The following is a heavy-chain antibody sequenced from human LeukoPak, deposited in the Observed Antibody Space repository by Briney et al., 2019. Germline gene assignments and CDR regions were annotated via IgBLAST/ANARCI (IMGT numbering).Heavy chain of an antibody. CDR3: ARGKGSYYYYGMDV. CDR2: IYHSGST. CDR1: GGSISSGGYS. V-gene: IGHV4-30-2*01. J-gene: IGHJ6*02. Sequence: TLSLTCAVSGGSISSGGYSWSWIRQPPGKGLEWIGYIYHSGSTYYNPSLKSRVTISVDRSKNQFSLKLSSVTAADTAVYYCARGKGSYYYYGMDVWGQGTTVTVSS. D-gene: IGHD2-15*01.